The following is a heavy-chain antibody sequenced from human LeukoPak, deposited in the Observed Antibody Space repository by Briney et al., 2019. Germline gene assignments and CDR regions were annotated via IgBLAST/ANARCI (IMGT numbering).Heavy chain of an antibody. CDR3: ARLWTITAKVWFAP. J-gene: IGHJ5*02. CDR1: GYRFTSYW. CDR2: INPGDSDT. V-gene: IGHV5-51*01. D-gene: IGHD5-18*01. Sequence: GESLKISCKGSGYRFTSYWIGWVRQMPGKGLEWMGIINPGDSDTRYSPSFQGQVTLSADKSISTAYLQWSSLKASDTAMHDCARLWTITAKVWFAPWGQGPLVTVSS.